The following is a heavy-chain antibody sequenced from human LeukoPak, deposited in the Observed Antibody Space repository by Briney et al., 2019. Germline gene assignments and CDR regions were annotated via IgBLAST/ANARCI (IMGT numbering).Heavy chain of an antibody. CDR2: IIPMFGTP. Sequence: SVKVSCKASGVIFSSYAITWVRQAPGQGLEWMGGIIPMFGTPNYAQKFQGRVTITADESTSTAYMELSSLGSDDTAVYYCARDGRGSRSSWFDPWGQGTLVIVSS. J-gene: IGHJ5*02. CDR3: ARDGRGSRSSWFDP. D-gene: IGHD3-10*01. V-gene: IGHV1-69*13. CDR1: GVIFSSYA.